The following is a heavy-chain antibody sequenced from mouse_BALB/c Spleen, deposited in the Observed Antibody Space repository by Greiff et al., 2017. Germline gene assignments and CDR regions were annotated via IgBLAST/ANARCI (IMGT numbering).Heavy chain of an antibody. D-gene: IGHD2-3*01. Sequence: QVQLQQSGPELVKPGASVRISCKASGYTFTSYYIHWVKQRPGQGLEWIGWIYPGNVNTKYNEKFKGKATLTADKSSSTAYMQLSSLTSEDSAVYFCARHYDGYYGAMDYWGQGTSVTVSS. J-gene: IGHJ4*01. CDR3: ARHYDGYYGAMDY. V-gene: IGHV1S56*01. CDR1: GYTFTSYY. CDR2: IYPGNVNT.